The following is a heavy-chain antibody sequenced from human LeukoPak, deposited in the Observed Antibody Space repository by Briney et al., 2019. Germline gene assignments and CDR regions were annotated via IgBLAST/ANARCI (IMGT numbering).Heavy chain of an antibody. CDR1: GGSFSGYY. V-gene: IGHV4-34*01. J-gene: IGHJ6*02. D-gene: IGHD1-26*01. CDR2: INHSGST. CDR3: ARSGRKAPPKYYYYGTDV. Sequence: PSETLSLTCAVYGGSFSGYYWSWIRQPPGKGLEWIGEINHSGSTNYNPSLKSRVTISVDTSKNQFSLKLSSVTAADTAVYYCARSGRKAPPKYYYYGTDVWGQGTTVTVSS.